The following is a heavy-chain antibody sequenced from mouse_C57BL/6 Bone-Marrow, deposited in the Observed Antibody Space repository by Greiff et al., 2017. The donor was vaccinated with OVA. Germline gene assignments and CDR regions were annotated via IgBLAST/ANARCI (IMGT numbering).Heavy chain of an antibody. CDR1: GYTFTDYE. J-gene: IGHJ4*01. CDR3: TRSSYRAMDD. V-gene: IGHV1-15*01. D-gene: IGHD1-1*01. CDR2: IDPETGGT. Sequence: QVQLQQSGAELVRPGASVTLSCKASGYTFTDYEMHWVKQTPVHGLEWIGAIDPETGGTAYNQKFKGKAILTADKSSSTAYMELRSLTSEDAAVYYCTRSSYRAMDDWGQGTSVTVSS.